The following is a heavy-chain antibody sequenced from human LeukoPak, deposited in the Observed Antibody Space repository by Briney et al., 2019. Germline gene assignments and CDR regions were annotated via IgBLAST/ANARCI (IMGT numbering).Heavy chain of an antibody. J-gene: IGHJ6*02. V-gene: IGHV1-69*04. CDR1: GGTFSSYA. Sequence: SVKVSCKASGGTFSSYAISWVRQAPGQGLEWMGRIIPILGIANYAQKFQGRVTITADKSTSTAYMELSSLRSEDTAVYYCAGDREGPVTSFKSNYYYHGMDVWGQGTTVTVSS. CDR3: AGDREGPVTSFKSNYYYHGMDV. CDR2: IIPILGIA. D-gene: IGHD4-17*01.